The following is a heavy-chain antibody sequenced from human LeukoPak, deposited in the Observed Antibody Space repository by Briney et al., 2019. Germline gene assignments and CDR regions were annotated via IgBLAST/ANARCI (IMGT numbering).Heavy chain of an antibody. Sequence: PGGSLRLSCAASGFTFSSYAMHWVRQAPGKGLEYVSAISSNGGSTYYANSVKGRFTIPRDNSKNTLYLQMGSLRAEGMAVYYCARDRSPGAYWGQGTLVTVSS. J-gene: IGHJ4*02. V-gene: IGHV3-64*01. CDR1: GFTFSSYA. CDR2: ISSNGGST. D-gene: IGHD1-14*01. CDR3: ARDRSPGAY.